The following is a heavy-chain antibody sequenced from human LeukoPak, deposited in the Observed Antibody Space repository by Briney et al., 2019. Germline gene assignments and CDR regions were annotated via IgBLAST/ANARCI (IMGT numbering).Heavy chain of an antibody. CDR3: AKEVVVVAANYFQH. D-gene: IGHD2-15*01. J-gene: IGHJ1*01. CDR2: ISGSGGST. Sequence: GGSLRLSCAASGFTFSSYAMSWVRQAPGKGLEWVSAISGSGGSTYYAGSVKGRFTISRDNPKNTLCLQMNSLRAEDTAVYYCAKEVVVVAANYFQHWGQGTLVTVSS. CDR1: GFTFSSYA. V-gene: IGHV3-23*01.